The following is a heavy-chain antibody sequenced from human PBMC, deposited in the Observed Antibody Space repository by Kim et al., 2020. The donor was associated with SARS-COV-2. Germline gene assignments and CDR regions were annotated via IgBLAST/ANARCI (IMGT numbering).Heavy chain of an antibody. D-gene: IGHD3-22*01. CDR3: ARDASPADYYDSSGSSYCYYGMDV. Sequence: SQTLSLTCAISGDSVSSNSAAWNWIRQSPSRGLEWLGRTYYRSKWYNDYAVSVKSRITINPDTSKNQFSLQLNSVTPEDTAVYYCARDASPADYYDSSGSSYCYYGMDVWGQGTTVTVSS. CDR2: TYYRSKWYN. CDR1: GDSVSSNSAA. J-gene: IGHJ6*02. V-gene: IGHV6-1*01.